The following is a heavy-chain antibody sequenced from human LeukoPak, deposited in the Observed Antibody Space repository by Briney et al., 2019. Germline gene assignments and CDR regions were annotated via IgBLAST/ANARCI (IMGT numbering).Heavy chain of an antibody. D-gene: IGHD3-16*02. CDR3: ARDSLGVPFDY. J-gene: IGHJ4*02. CDR1: GFTFGDYA. Sequence: GGSLRLSCTASGFTFGDYAMSWFRQAPGKGLEWVSYISSSGSTIYYADSVKGRFTISRDNAKNSLYLQMNSLRAEDTAVYYCARDSLGVPFDYWGQGTLVTVSS. V-gene: IGHV3-48*03. CDR2: ISSSGSTI.